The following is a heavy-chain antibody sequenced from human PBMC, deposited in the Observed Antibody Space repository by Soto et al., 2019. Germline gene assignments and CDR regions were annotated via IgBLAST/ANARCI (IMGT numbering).Heavy chain of an antibody. Sequence: QVQLVESGGGVVQPGRSLRLSCAASGFTFSSYAMHWVHQAPGKGLEWVAVISYDGSNKYYADSVKGRFTISRDNSKNTLYLQMNSLRAEDTAVYYCARGTDYYDSSGYYFDYWGQGTLVTVSS. CDR2: ISYDGSNK. V-gene: IGHV3-30-3*01. J-gene: IGHJ4*02. D-gene: IGHD3-22*01. CDR3: ARGTDYYDSSGYYFDY. CDR1: GFTFSSYA.